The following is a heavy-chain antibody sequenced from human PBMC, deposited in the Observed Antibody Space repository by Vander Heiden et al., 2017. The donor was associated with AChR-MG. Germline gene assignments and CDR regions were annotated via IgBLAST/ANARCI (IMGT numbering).Heavy chain of an antibody. Sequence: QVQLQESGPGLVKPSETLSLTCVVSGYSISGGWYWGWIRQPPGKGLEWIGSIYYDGSTYYNPSLKSRVTISVDTSKNQFSLKLSSVTAADTAVYYCARVGTPTYYYGMDVWGQGTTVTVSS. CDR3: ARVGTPTYYYGMDV. J-gene: IGHJ6*02. CDR1: GYSISGGWY. D-gene: IGHD1-26*01. CDR2: IYYDGST. V-gene: IGHV4-38-2*01.